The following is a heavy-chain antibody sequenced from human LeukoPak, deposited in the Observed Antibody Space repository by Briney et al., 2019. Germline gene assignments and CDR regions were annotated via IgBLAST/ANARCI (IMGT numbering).Heavy chain of an antibody. J-gene: IGHJ4*02. Sequence: SETLSPTCAVSGGSISSFYWSWIRQPPGKGLEWIAYLYSTGGRTNYNPSLKSRVTISVDPSKNHFSLKMNSVTTADTAVYYCARHLAAATSAFDYWGRGALVTVSS. V-gene: IGHV4-59*01. CDR3: ARHLAAATSAFDY. D-gene: IGHD6-13*01. CDR1: GGSISSFY. CDR2: LYSTGGRT.